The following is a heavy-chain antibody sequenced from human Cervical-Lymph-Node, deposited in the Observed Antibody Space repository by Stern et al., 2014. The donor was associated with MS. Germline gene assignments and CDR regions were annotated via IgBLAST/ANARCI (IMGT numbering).Heavy chain of an antibody. Sequence: EVHLVESGGGMVQPGRSLRLSCEASGFKFDDFAMPWVRQAPGKGLEWVSGLGWNSEGRGYADSVQGRFTISRDNAKSSLYLQMNSLTAEDTALYYCAKADDYAAGIDAWGQGTLVVVSS. CDR1: GFKFDDFA. V-gene: IGHV3-9*01. CDR2: LGWNSEGR. J-gene: IGHJ5*02. D-gene: IGHD3-16*01. CDR3: AKADDYAAGIDA.